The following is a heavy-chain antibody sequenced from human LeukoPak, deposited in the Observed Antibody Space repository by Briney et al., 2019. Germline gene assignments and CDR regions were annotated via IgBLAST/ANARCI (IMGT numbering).Heavy chain of an antibody. CDR1: VGFSTYDY. Sequence: SETLSLTCSVSVGFSTYDYWNWIRQPAGKAPEWIGRIHTTGSTNYNPSLKSRLTMTLDKSKKQFSLKVTSMTTADTALYYCARGGGNRHFDSWGQGILVTVSS. CDR3: ARGGGNRHFDS. CDR2: IHTTGST. J-gene: IGHJ4*02. D-gene: IGHD2-15*01. V-gene: IGHV4-4*07.